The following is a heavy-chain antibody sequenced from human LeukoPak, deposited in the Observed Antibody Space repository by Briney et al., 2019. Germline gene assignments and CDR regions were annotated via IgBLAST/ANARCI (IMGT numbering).Heavy chain of an antibody. V-gene: IGHV1-2*02. D-gene: IGHD3-10*01. CDR3: ARGPVLLWFGEPGRFDI. CDR1: GYTFTGYY. J-gene: IGHJ3*02. Sequence: ASVKVSCKASGYTFTGYYMHWVRQAPGQGLEWMGWINPNSGGTNYARKFQGRVTMTRDTSISTAYMELSRLRSDDTAVYYCARGPVLLWFGEPGRFDIWGQGTMVTVSS. CDR2: INPNSGGT.